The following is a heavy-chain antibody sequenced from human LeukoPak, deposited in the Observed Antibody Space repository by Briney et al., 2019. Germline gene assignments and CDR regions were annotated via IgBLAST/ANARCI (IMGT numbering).Heavy chain of an antibody. CDR1: GFPFSSYL. V-gene: IGHV3-30*19. J-gene: IGHJ4*02. Sequence: GGPLRLPWAAPGFPFSSYLIHWFRQPPAKGLEWVPVIYYNGTNNYRADSVKGRFTISRDNANNTLYLQMNSLRPEDTAVYFCASLMVRGIRDFDHWGQGTLVTVSS. D-gene: IGHD3-10*01. CDR2: IYYNGTNN. CDR3: ASLMVRGIRDFDH.